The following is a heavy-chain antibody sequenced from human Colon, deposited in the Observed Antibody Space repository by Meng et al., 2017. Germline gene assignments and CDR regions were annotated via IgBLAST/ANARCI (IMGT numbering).Heavy chain of an antibody. V-gene: IGHV5-51*01. Sequence: GESLKISCQGFGYSFTTYWIGWVRQMPGKGLEWMGIIYPRDSDNRYSPSFQGPVTMSVDRSINTAYPQWSSLKASDTAMYYCARRPPSSGGRQFDVWGQGTLVTVSS. D-gene: IGHD6-25*01. CDR3: ARRPPSSGGRQFDV. J-gene: IGHJ3*01. CDR1: GYSFTTYW. CDR2: IYPRDSDN.